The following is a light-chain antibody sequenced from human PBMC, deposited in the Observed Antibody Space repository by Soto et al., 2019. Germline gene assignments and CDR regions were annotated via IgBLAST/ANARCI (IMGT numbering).Light chain of an antibody. CDR1: EHINNY. CDR2: DAS. J-gene: IGKJ4*01. CDR3: QQYDSLPLT. Sequence: DIQMTQSPPSLSASVGDRVTITCQASEHINNYLNWYQQIPGKAPKLLIYDASNLAAGAPSRFSGSGSGTAFTFAISGLQPDDVATYYCQQYDSLPLTVGGGTKVDNK. V-gene: IGKV1-33*01.